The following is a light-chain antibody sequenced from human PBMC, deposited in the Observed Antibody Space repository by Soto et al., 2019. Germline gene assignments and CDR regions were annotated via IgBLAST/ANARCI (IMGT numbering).Light chain of an antibody. V-gene: IGKV3-15*01. CDR2: GVS. CDR3: QQYNNWRT. CDR1: QSVNNN. Sequence: EIVITQSPATLSVFPGERATLSCRASQSVNNNLAWYQQKPGQAPRLLIHGVSTRATGIPARFSGSGSGTEFTLTISSLQSEDFAVYYCQQYNNWRTFGQGTKVDIK. J-gene: IGKJ1*01.